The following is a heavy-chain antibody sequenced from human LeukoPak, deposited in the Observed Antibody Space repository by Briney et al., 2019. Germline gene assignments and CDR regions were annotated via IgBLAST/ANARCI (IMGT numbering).Heavy chain of an antibody. D-gene: IGHD3-10*02. CDR1: GFTLSRYI. V-gene: IGHV3-21*01. CDR2: ISNDSRYI. CDR3: AELGITMIGGV. Sequence: PGGSLRLSCIASGFTLSRYIMNWVRQAPGKGLEWVASISNDSRYIYYSDSVKGRFTISRDNAENTVYLQTNSLRVEDTAVYYCAELGITMIGGVWGKGTTVTISS. J-gene: IGHJ6*04.